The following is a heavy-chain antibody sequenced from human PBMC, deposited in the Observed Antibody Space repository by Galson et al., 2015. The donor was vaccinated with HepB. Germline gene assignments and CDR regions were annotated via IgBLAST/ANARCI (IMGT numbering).Heavy chain of an antibody. J-gene: IGHJ4*02. CDR2: ISGTSNTI. Sequence: SLRLSCEASGFTFSDYFMTWIRQAPGKGLEWVSDISGTSNTIYYADSLTGRLTISRENSKNSVYLQMNSLRAEDTAVYYCARLYRTGGVFVVGYWGQGTPVTVSS. V-gene: IGHV3-11*01. CDR3: ARLYRTGGVFVVGY. CDR1: GFTFSDYF. D-gene: IGHD2-8*02.